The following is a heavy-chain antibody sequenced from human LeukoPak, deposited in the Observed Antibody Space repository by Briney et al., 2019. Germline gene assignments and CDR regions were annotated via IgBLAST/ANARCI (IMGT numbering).Heavy chain of an antibody. Sequence: PSETLSLTCTVSGGSISSYYWSWIRQPPGKGLEWIGYTYYSGSTNYNPSPKNRVSTSLDTSKNQFSLKQSSVTAADNAVYYCGGGGDSGYDFFYWGQGTLVTVSS. CDR1: GGSISSYY. D-gene: IGHD5-12*01. V-gene: IGHV4-59*01. CDR2: TYYSGST. J-gene: IGHJ4*02. CDR3: GGGGDSGYDFFY.